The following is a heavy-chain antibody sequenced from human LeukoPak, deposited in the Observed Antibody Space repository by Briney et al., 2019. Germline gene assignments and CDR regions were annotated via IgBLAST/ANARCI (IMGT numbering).Heavy chain of an antibody. Sequence: GRSLRLSCAASGFTFSSYAMHWVRQAPGKGLEWVAVISYDGSNKYYADSVKGRFTISRDNSKNTLYLQMNSLRAEDTAVYYCARDHIPVTMVRGVILESNWSDPWGQGTLVTVSS. CDR1: GFTFSSYA. J-gene: IGHJ5*02. CDR2: ISYDGSNK. V-gene: IGHV3-30*04. CDR3: ARDHIPVTMVRGVILESNWSDP. D-gene: IGHD3-10*01.